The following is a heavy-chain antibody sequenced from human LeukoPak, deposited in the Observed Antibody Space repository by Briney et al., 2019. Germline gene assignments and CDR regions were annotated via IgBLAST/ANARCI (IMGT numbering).Heavy chain of an antibody. CDR2: ISGSGGST. D-gene: IGHD6-13*01. J-gene: IGHJ4*02. CDR3: AKMAAAGTIPYYFDY. V-gene: IGHV3-23*01. CDR1: GFTFSSYA. Sequence: GGSLRLSCAASGFTFSSYAMSWVRQAPGKGLEWVSAISGSGGSTYYADSVKGRFTISRDNSKNTLYLQMNSLGAEDTAVYYCAKMAAAGTIPYYFDYWGQGTLVTVSS.